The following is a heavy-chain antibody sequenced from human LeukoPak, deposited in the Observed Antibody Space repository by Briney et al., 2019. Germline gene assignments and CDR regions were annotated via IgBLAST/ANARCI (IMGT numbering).Heavy chain of an antibody. CDR2: IYHSGST. Sequence: PSQTLSLTCAVSGGSISSGDYSWSWIRQPPGKGLEWIGYIYHSGSTYYNPSLKSRVTISVDRSKNQFSLKLSSVTAADTAVYYCARVRGTELVFDYWGQGTLVTVSS. D-gene: IGHD3-10*01. CDR1: GGSISSGDYS. CDR3: ARVRGTELVFDY. J-gene: IGHJ4*02. V-gene: IGHV4-30-2*01.